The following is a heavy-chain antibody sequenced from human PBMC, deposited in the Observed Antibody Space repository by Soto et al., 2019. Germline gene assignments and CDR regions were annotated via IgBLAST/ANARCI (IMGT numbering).Heavy chain of an antibody. Sequence: WGSLRLSCAVSGFTFSSYAMHWVRQVPGKGLEWVAVISYDGSNKYYADSVKGRFTISRDNSKNTLYLQMNSLRAEDTAVYYCARGGIAARPRFLGSFYYGSGSAPGYYGMDVWGQGTTVTVSS. CDR3: ARGGIAARPRFLGSFYYGSGSAPGYYGMDV. D-gene: IGHD3-10*01. CDR2: ISYDGSNK. J-gene: IGHJ6*02. V-gene: IGHV3-30-3*01. CDR1: GFTFSSYA.